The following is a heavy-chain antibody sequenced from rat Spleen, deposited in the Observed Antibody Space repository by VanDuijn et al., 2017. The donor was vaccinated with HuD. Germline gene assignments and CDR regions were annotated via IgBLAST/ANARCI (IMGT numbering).Heavy chain of an antibody. Sequence: EVQLVESGGGLVQPGRSLKLSCAASGFTFSNYDMAWVRQAPKKGLEWVAYISSGGGGIYYPDSVKGRFTISRDNAKSTLYLQMDSLRSEDTATYYCSPLPGRNLAYWGQGVVVTVSS. CDR2: ISSGGGGI. D-gene: IGHD1-4*01. CDR1: GFTFSNYD. CDR3: SPLPGRNLAY. J-gene: IGHJ2*01. V-gene: IGHV5-27*01.